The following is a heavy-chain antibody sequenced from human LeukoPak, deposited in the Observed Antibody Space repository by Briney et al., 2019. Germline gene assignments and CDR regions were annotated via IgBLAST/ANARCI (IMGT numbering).Heavy chain of an antibody. V-gene: IGHV5-51*01. Sequence: GESLKISCQGSGYSFTNNWIGWVRQMPGKGLEWMAIVYPGDSNTKYSPSFQGQVTISADKSISTVYLQWNRLKASDTAMYYCVRTPTCSSGSCYPNWFDSWGQGTLVTVSS. CDR2: VYPGDSNT. D-gene: IGHD2-15*01. CDR1: GYSFTNNW. J-gene: IGHJ5*01. CDR3: VRTPTCSSGSCYPNWFDS.